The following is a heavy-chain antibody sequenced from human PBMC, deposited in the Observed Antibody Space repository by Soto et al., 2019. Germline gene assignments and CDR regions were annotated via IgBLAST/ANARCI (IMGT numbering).Heavy chain of an antibody. CDR1: GFTFSSYG. J-gene: IGHJ6*02. Sequence: GGSLRLSCAASGFTFSSYGMHWVRQAPGKGLEWVAVISYDGSNKYYADSVKGRFTISRDNSKNTLYLQMNSLRAEDTAVYYCAKKDTIAVAGTLNYYYYYGMDVWGQGTTVTVSS. V-gene: IGHV3-30*18. D-gene: IGHD6-19*01. CDR3: AKKDTIAVAGTLNYYYYYGMDV. CDR2: ISYDGSNK.